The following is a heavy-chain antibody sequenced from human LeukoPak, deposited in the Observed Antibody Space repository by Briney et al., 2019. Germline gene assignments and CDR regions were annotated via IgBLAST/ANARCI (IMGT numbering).Heavy chain of an antibody. J-gene: IGHJ4*02. Sequence: SEALSLTCAVYGGSFSGYYWSWIRQPPGKGLEWIGEINHSGSANYNPSLKSRVTISVDTSKNQFSLKLSSVTAADTAVYYCARGWGAARNWGQGTLVTVSS. V-gene: IGHV4-34*01. CDR1: GGSFSGYY. CDR2: INHSGSA. D-gene: IGHD6-6*01. CDR3: ARGWGAARN.